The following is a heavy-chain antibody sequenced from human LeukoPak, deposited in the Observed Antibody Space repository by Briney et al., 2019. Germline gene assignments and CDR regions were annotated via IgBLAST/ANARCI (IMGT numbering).Heavy chain of an antibody. Sequence: SVKVSCKASGGTFSSNVISWVRQAPGQGLGWMGRIIPIIGTPDYAQKFQGRVTITADKSTHTAYMELTGLKSEDTAVYYCARAGGSSWYVSLYYWGQGALVTVSS. CDR1: GGTFSSNV. J-gene: IGHJ4*02. CDR2: IIPIIGTP. V-gene: IGHV1-69*04. D-gene: IGHD6-13*01. CDR3: ARAGGSSWYVSLYY.